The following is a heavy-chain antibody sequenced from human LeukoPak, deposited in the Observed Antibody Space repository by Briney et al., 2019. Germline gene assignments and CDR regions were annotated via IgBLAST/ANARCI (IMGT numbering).Heavy chain of an antibody. J-gene: IGHJ4*02. CDR1: GFRFSDYW. D-gene: IGHD2-15*01. CDR3: ARGWGEKGYCRGGTCNNPQFDY. Sequence: GGSLRLSCEASGFRFSDYWMTWVRQAPGKGLEWVANIKEDGREKYYVDSVKGRFTLSKDNAKNSVYLQMNSLGAEDTAVYYCARGWGEKGYCRGGTCNNPQFDYWGQGILLTVSS. V-gene: IGHV3-7*01. CDR2: IKEDGREK.